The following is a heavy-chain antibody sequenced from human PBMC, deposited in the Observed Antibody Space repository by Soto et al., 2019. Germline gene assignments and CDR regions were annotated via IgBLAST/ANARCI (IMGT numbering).Heavy chain of an antibody. CDR2: INAGNGNT. Sequence: QVPLVQSGAEVRKPGASVTVSCKASGYTFTSYAMHWVRQAPGQRLEWMGWINAGNGNTKYSQKFQGTVTITRDTSANTAYMELISLTSEDSAVYYCARDPCSGGICYSSAFDIWGQGTMVTVSS. V-gene: IGHV1-3*01. CDR1: GYTFTSYA. D-gene: IGHD2-15*01. J-gene: IGHJ3*02. CDR3: ARDPCSGGICYSSAFDI.